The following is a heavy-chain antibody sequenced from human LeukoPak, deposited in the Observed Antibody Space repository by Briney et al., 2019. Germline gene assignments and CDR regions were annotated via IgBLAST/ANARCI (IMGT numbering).Heavy chain of an antibody. CDR1: GGSLSAYY. CDR3: ARYLDYGGNSRVFQH. V-gene: IGHV4-34*01. J-gene: IGHJ1*01. D-gene: IGHD4-23*01. Sequence: PSETLSLTCAVYGGSLSAYYWTWIRQPPGKGLEWIGEINHGGSTNYNPSLKSRVTISVDTSKNQFSPKLSSVTAADTAVYYCARYLDYGGNSRVFQHWGQGTLVTVSS. CDR2: INHGGST.